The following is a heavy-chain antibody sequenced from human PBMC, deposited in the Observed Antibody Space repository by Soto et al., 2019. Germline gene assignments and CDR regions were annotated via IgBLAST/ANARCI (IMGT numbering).Heavy chain of an antibody. CDR2: TYYSGST. V-gene: IGHV4-59*01. CDR3: ARVGSGYETDY. J-gene: IGHJ4*02. Sequence: SETLSLTCTVSGGCISSYYWSWIRQPPGKGLEWIGYTYYSGSTNYNPSLKSRVTISVDTSKNQFSLKLSSVTAADTAVYYCARVGSGYETDYWGQGTLVTVSS. D-gene: IGHD5-12*01. CDR1: GGCISSYY.